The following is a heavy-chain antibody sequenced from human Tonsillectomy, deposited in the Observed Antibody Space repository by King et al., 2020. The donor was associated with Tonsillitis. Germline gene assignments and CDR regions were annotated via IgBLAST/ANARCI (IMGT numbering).Heavy chain of an antibody. CDR1: GFTFSTYG. CDR3: TRDWAY. J-gene: IGHJ4*02. Sequence: VQLVESGGGLVQPGGSLRLSCAASGFTFSTYGVNWVRRAPAKGLEWVSYISTSGTIYYADSVKGRFTISRDNAKNSLYLQMNSLRAEDTAVYYCTRDWAYWGQGTLVTVSS. V-gene: IGHV3-48*04. CDR2: ISTSGTI. D-gene: IGHD3-16*01.